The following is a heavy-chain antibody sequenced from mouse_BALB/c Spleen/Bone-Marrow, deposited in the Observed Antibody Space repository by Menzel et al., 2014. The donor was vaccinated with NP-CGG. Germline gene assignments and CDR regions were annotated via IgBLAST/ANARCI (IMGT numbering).Heavy chain of an antibody. D-gene: IGHD1-1*01. J-gene: IGHJ2*01. V-gene: IGHV2-9*02. CDR3: ARSTTTDYFDY. CDR1: GFSLTSYG. Sequence: VKLVESGPGLVAPSQSLSITCTVSGFSLTSYGLHWVRQPPGKGLEWLGVIWAGGTTNYNSALMSRLSIRKGNSKSQVFLKMNSLQTDDTAMYYCARSTTTDYFDYWGQGTTLTVSS. CDR2: IWAGGTT.